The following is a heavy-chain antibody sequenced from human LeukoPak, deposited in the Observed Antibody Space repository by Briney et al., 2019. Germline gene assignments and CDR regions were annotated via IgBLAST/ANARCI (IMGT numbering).Heavy chain of an antibody. D-gene: IGHD2-21*02. Sequence: ASVKVSCKASGGTFSSYAISWVRQAPGQGLEWMGGIIPIFGTANYAQKFQGRVTITADKSTSTAYMELSSLRSEDTAVYYCVSYCGDCALPWGQGTLVTVSS. CDR3: VSYCGDCALP. J-gene: IGHJ5*02. CDR1: GGTFSSYA. CDR2: IIPIFGTA. V-gene: IGHV1-69*06.